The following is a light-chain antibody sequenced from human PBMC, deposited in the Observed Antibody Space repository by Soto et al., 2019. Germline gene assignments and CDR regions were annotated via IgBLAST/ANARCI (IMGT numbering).Light chain of an antibody. CDR2: GAS. Sequence: ENVLTQSPGTLSLSPGERATLSSRASQSVSNNYLAWYQQKPGQAPRLLIYGASNRATGIPDRFTGSGSGTDFTLTISRLEPEDFAVYYCQQRGGSPPTWTFGQGTKVDI. CDR1: QSVSNNY. J-gene: IGKJ1*01. CDR3: QQRGGSPPTWT. V-gene: IGKV3-20*01.